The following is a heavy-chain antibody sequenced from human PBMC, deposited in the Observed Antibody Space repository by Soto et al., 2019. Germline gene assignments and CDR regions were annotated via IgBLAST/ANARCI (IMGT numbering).Heavy chain of an antibody. D-gene: IGHD3-3*01. CDR1: GGTFSSYA. J-gene: IGHJ4*02. V-gene: IGHV1-69*01. Sequence: QVQLVQSGAEVKKPGSSVKVSCKASGGTFSSYAISWVRQAPGQGLEWMGGIIPIFGTANYAQKFQGRVTITADESTSPAYMELSRLRSEDTAGYYCAVLDPEIKGVGYFDYWGQGTLVTVSS. CDR2: IIPIFGTA. CDR3: AVLDPEIKGVGYFDY.